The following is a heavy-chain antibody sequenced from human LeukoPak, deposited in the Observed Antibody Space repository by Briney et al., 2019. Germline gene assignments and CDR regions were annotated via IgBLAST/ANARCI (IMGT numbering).Heavy chain of an antibody. CDR3: AMTQYTDVDLDDYYMDV. CDR1: SGSIVGYS. CDR2: FLSGGTT. V-gene: IGHV4-4*07. D-gene: IGHD3/OR15-3a*01. J-gene: IGHJ6*03. Sequence: SETLSLTCTVSSGSIVGYSGTWIRQPAGKGLQWIGHFLSGGTTNYNPSLKSRVTISLDKSKTHVSLRLTSVTAADTAVYFCAMTQYTDVDLDDYYMDVWGKGTAVTVSS.